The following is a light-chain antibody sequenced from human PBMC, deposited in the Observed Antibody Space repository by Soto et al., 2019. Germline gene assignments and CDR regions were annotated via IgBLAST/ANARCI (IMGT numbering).Light chain of an antibody. CDR3: QKRSNWPQT. Sequence: DNVLTQSPDTLSVSPGDIATLSFRSSRIIGHNYLAWYQQKPGQAPRLLIYDASNRATGIAARFSGSGSGTDFTLTISSLEPEDFAVYYCQKRSNWPQTCGQGNKGDIK. CDR2: DAS. J-gene: IGKJ1*01. CDR1: RIIGHNY. V-gene: IGKV3-11*01.